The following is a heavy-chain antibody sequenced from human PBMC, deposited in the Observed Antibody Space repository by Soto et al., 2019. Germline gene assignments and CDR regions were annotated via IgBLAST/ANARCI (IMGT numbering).Heavy chain of an antibody. CDR1: RLPCLSCG. D-gene: IGHD3-22*01. Sequence: RHSRSVARLPCLSCGKDWLTAAQFHVLEWVAVIWYDGSNKYYADSVKGRFTISRDNSKNTLYLQMNSLRAEDTAVYYCAIDLHYYARSGSSETNYWGPGTRVNGSP. V-gene: IGHV3-30*19. J-gene: IGHJ4*02. CDR2: IWYDGSNK. CDR3: AIDLHYYARSGSSETNY.